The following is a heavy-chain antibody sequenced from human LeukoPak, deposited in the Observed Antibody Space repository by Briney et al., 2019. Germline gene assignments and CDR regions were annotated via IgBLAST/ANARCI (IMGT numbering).Heavy chain of an antibody. CDR2: IYSGGST. V-gene: IGHV3-53*01. CDR1: GFSVSSIY. Sequence: GGSLRLSCAASGFSVSSIYMSWVRQAPGKGLEWVSVIYSGGSTYYADSVRGRFTISRDNSKNTLYLQMNSLRVEDAAVYYCARNMGFGDLMGYWGQGTLVTVSS. J-gene: IGHJ4*02. D-gene: IGHD3-10*01. CDR3: ARNMGFGDLMGY.